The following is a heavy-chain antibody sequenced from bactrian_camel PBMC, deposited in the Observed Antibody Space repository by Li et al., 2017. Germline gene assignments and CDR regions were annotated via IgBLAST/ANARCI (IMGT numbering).Heavy chain of an antibody. CDR1: GDATNIGR. D-gene: IGHD6*01. J-gene: IGHJ4*01. Sequence: HVQLVESGGGSVQSGRSLTLSCVSSGDATNIGRMAWFRQRPGNQREGVAAIFTVGGETYYGDSVKGRFTISRDSAKNTLYLQLNSLKPEDTAMYYCVADPMYCSWDAARYKYRGQGTQVTVS. V-gene: IGHV3S54*01. CDR2: IFTVGGET. CDR3: VADPMYCSWDAARYKY.